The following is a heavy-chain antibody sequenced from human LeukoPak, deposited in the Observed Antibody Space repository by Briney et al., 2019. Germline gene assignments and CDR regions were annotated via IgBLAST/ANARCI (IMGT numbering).Heavy chain of an antibody. CDR1: GFTFDDYA. Sequence: GGSLRLSCAASGFTFDDYAMHWVRQAPGKGLEWASGISWNSGSIGYADSVKGRFTIPRDNAKNSLYLQMNSLRAEDTAVYYCAKAAAGAYYYGMDVWGQGTTVTVSS. CDR3: AKAAAGAYYYGMDV. CDR2: ISWNSGSI. D-gene: IGHD6-25*01. V-gene: IGHV3-9*01. J-gene: IGHJ6*02.